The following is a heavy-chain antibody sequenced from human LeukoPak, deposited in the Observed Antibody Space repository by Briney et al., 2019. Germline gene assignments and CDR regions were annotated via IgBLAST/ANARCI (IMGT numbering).Heavy chain of an antibody. Sequence: SGGSLRLSCAASGFTFSSYDMSWVRQAPGKGLEGGSDTGGSGGSKYYADSVKGRFTISRDNSKNTLYLQMNNLRAEDTAVYYCAKTHDNSGYEYCDFWGQGTLVTVSS. CDR3: AKTHDNSGYEYCDF. J-gene: IGHJ4*02. CDR2: TGGSGGSK. D-gene: IGHD3-22*01. CDR1: GFTFSSYD. V-gene: IGHV3-23*01.